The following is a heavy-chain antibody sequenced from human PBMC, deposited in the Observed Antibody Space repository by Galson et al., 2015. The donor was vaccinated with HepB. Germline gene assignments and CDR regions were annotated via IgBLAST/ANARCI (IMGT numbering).Heavy chain of an antibody. D-gene: IGHD2-21*02. CDR2: INSDGSST. CDR1: GFTFSSYW. J-gene: IGHJ3*02. V-gene: IGHV3-74*01. Sequence: SLRLSCAASGFTFSSYWMHWVRQAPGKGLVWVSRINSDGSSTSYADSVKGRFTISRDNAKNTLYLQMNSLRAEDTAVYYCARDPVTDDAFDIWGQGTMVTVSS. CDR3: ARDPVTDDAFDI.